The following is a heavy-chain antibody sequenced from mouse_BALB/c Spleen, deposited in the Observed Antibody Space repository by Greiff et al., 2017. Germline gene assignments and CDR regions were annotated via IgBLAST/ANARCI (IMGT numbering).Heavy chain of an antibody. Sequence: EVKLKESGAELVRSGASVKLSCTASGFNIKDYYMHWVKQRPEQGLEWIGWIDPENGDTEYAPKFQGKATMTADTSSNTAYLQLSSLTSEDTAVYYCNAWGGNYFPFDYWGQGTTLTVSS. J-gene: IGHJ2*01. CDR2: IDPENGDT. D-gene: IGHD2-1*01. V-gene: IGHV14-4*02. CDR1: GFNIKDYY. CDR3: NAWGGNYFPFDY.